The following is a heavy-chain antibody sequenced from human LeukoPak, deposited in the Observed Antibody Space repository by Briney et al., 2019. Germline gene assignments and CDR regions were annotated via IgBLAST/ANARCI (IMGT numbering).Heavy chain of an antibody. D-gene: IGHD1-26*01. CDR1: GFTFSSYG. CDR2: ISGSGGST. J-gene: IGHJ4*02. V-gene: IGHV3-23*01. Sequence: GGSLRLSCAASGFTFSSYGMSWVRQAPGKGLEWVSAISGSGGSTYYADSVKGRFTFSRDNSKNTLYLQMNSLRAEDTAVYYCVTEVSGSFPTWGQGTLVTVSS. CDR3: VTEVSGSFPT.